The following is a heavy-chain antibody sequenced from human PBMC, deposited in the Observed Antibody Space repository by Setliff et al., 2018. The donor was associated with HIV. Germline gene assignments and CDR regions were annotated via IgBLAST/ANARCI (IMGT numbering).Heavy chain of an antibody. J-gene: IGHJ3*02. CDR3: ATKVYCTNGVCLDAFDI. D-gene: IGHD2-8*01. CDR1: GDNFNSHS. CDR2: IVPIFGTP. V-gene: IGHV1-69*05. Sequence: SVKVSCKASGDNFNSHSISWVRQAPGQGLEWMGGIVPIFGTPNYAQKFKGRLTITRDTSISTVYMELSRLRSDDTAVYYCATKVYCTNGVCLDAFDIWGQGTKVTVSS.